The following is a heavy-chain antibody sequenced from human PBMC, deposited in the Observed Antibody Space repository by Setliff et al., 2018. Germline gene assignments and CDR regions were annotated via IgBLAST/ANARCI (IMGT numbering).Heavy chain of an antibody. CDR1: GGSISTYY. Sequence: TLSLTCTVSGGSISTYYWSWIRQTPVKGLEWIGYAYYSGTTNYNPLFKSRVTISVDRPKNQFSLKLSSVTAADTGVYYCARDSALHSYHYDSSGYLDYWGQGALVTVSS. V-gene: IGHV4-59*01. J-gene: IGHJ4*02. CDR2: AYYSGTT. CDR3: ARDSALHSYHYDSSGYLDY. D-gene: IGHD3-22*01.